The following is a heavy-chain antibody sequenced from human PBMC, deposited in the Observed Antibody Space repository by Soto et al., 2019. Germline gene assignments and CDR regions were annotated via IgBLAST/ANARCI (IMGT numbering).Heavy chain of an antibody. CDR3: AKDVVVGATTGLGDYYYYYGMDV. CDR2: ISYDGSNK. J-gene: IGHJ6*02. D-gene: IGHD1-26*01. Sequence: QVQLVESGGGVVQPGWSLRLSCAASGFTFSSYGMHWVRQAPGKGLEWVAVISYDGSNKYYADSVKGRFTISRDNSKNTLYLQMNSLRAEDTAVYYCAKDVVVGATTGLGDYYYYYGMDVWGQGTTVTVSS. CDR1: GFTFSSYG. V-gene: IGHV3-30*18.